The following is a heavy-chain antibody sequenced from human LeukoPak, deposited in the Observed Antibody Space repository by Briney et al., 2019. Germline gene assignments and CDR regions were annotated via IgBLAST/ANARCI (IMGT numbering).Heavy chain of an antibody. V-gene: IGHV3-30*18. CDR3: AKSGCSSTSCYLNY. J-gene: IGHJ4*02. CDR2: ISYDGSDK. CDR1: GFDFSVYG. D-gene: IGHD2-2*01. Sequence: GRSLRLSCAASGFDFSVYGMHWARPAPGKGPDWGAVISYDGSDKYYADSVKGRFNISRDNSKNTLYLQMNTLRTEDTAVYYCAKSGCSSTSCYLNYWGPGTLVTVSS.